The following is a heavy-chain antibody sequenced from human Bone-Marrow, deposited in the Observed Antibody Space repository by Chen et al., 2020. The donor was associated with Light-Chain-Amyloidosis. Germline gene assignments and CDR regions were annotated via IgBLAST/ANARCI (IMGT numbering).Heavy chain of an antibody. D-gene: IGHD7-27*01. V-gene: IGHV7-4-1*02. CDR3: ARDPWGAGSAFDV. J-gene: IGHJ3*01. Sequence: QVQLVQSGSELRRPGASVNISCKISGYRFPDYSLNWVQQTPGHGLEFMGWINTNTGRPTYAQGFTGRFVFSVDTSVSTAYLHITDLKSEDTGTYYCARDPWGAGSAFDVWGRGTHVTVSA. CDR1: GYRFPDYS. CDR2: INTNTGRP.